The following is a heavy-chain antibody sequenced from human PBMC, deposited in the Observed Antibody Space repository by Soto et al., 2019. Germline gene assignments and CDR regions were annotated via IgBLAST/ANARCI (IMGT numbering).Heavy chain of an antibody. V-gene: IGHV4-61*05. CDR2: IYYSGST. Sequence: SETLSLTCTVSGGSISSSSYYWGWIRQPPGKGLEWIGYIYYSGSTNYNPSLKSRVTISVDTSKNQFSLKLSSVTAADTAVYYCARRYSSSFDYWGQGTLVTVSS. CDR3: ARRYSSSFDY. J-gene: IGHJ4*02. D-gene: IGHD6-13*01. CDR1: GGSISSSSYY.